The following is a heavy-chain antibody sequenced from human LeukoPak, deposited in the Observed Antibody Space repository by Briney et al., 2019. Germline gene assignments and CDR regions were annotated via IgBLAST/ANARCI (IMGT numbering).Heavy chain of an antibody. D-gene: IGHD6-13*01. V-gene: IGHV4-59*01. J-gene: IGHJ6*02. CDR3: ARVIAAAGTNYYYGMDV. CDR1: GGSISSYY. CDR2: IYYSGGT. Sequence: SETLSLTCTVSGGSISSYYWSWIRQSPGKGLEWIGYIYYSGGTNYNPSLKSRVTISVDTSKNQFSLKLSSVTAADTAVYYCARVIAAAGTNYYYGMDVWGQGTTVTVSS.